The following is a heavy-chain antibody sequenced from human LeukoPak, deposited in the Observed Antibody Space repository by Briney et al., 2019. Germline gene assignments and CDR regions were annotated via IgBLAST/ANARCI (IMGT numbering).Heavy chain of an antibody. D-gene: IGHD2-2*01. J-gene: IGHJ4*02. Sequence: SETLSLTCAVYGGSFSGYYWSWIRQPPGKGLEWIGEINHSGSTNYNPSLKSRVTISVDTPKNQFSLRLSSVTAADTAVYYCARSRCSSTLPFDYWGQGTLVTVSS. V-gene: IGHV4-34*01. CDR3: ARSRCSSTLPFDY. CDR2: INHSGST. CDR1: GGSFSGYY.